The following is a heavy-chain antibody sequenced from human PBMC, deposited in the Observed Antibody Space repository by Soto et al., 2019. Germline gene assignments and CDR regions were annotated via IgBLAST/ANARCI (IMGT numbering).Heavy chain of an antibody. CDR1: GFPFSCFA. D-gene: IGHD6-13*01. J-gene: IGHJ4*02. CDR2: ISGSGGST. CDR3: AKDPTIAAGFDY. Sequence: PGGSLRLPCATSGFPFSCFAMSCVRQAQGKGLEWVSAISGSGGSTYYADSVKGRFTISRDNSKNTLYMQMNSLRAEDTAVYYCAKDPTIAAGFDYWGQGTLATVSS. V-gene: IGHV3-23*01.